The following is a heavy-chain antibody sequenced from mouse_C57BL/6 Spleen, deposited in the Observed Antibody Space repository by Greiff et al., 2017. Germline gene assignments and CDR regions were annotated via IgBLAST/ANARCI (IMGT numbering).Heavy chain of an antibody. Sequence: EVQLMESGGDLVKPGGSLKLSCAASGFTFSSYGMSWVRQTPDKRLEWVATISSGGSYTYYPDSVKGRFTISRDNAKNTLYLQMSSLKSEDTAMYYCARREGYWGQGTTLTVSS. J-gene: IGHJ2*01. V-gene: IGHV5-6*01. CDR2: ISSGGSYT. CDR1: GFTFSSYG. CDR3: ARREGY.